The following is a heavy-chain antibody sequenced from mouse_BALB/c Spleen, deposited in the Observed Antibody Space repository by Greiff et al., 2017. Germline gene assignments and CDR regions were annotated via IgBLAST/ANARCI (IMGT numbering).Heavy chain of an antibody. D-gene: IGHD2-4*01. Sequence: VKLQESGAELVRPGTSVKMSCKAAGYTFTNYWIGWVKQRPGHGLEWIGDIYPGGGYTNYNGKFKGKATLTADKSSSTAYMQLSSLTSEDSAVYFCARRRGDYDAWFAYWGQGTLVTVSA. CDR1: GYTFTNYW. CDR3: ARRRGDYDAWFAY. V-gene: IGHV1-63*02. J-gene: IGHJ3*01. CDR2: IYPGGGYT.